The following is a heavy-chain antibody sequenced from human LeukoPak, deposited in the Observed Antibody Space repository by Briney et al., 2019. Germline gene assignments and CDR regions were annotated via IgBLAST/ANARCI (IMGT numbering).Heavy chain of an antibody. CDR3: ASERRYSSGRWDYYFDY. CDR2: INHSGGT. J-gene: IGHJ4*02. Sequence: PSETLSLTCAVYGGSFSSYYWSWLRQPPGKGLEWIGEINHSGGTNYNPSLKSRVTISVDTPKNQFSLKLSSVTAADTAVYYCASERRYSSGRWDYYFDYWGQGTLVTVSS. V-gene: IGHV4-34*01. D-gene: IGHD6-19*01. CDR1: GGSFSSYY.